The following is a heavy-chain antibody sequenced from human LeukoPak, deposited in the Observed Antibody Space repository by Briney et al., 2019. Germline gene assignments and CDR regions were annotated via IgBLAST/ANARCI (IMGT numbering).Heavy chain of an antibody. CDR2: IRYDGSNK. CDR1: GFTFSGSG. V-gene: IGHV3-30*02. Sequence: PGGSLRLSCAASGFTFSGSGMHWVRQAPGKGLEWVTFIRYDGSNKYYTDSVKGRFTISRDNAKNSLYLQMNSLRAEDTAVYYCSITIFGVVIIGDYFDYWGQGTLVTVSS. J-gene: IGHJ4*02. D-gene: IGHD3-3*01. CDR3: SITIFGVVIIGDYFDY.